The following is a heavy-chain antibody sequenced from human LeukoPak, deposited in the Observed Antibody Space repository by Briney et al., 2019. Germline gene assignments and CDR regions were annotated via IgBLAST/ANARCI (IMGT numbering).Heavy chain of an antibody. V-gene: IGHV5-51*01. CDR3: ARLDAGKYCSSTSCYVDY. J-gene: IGHJ4*02. D-gene: IGHD2-2*01. CDR1: GYSFTSYW. CDR2: IYPGDSDT. Sequence: GESLKISCKGSGYSFTSYWIGWVRQMPGKGLEWMGIIYPGDSDTRYSPSFQGQVTISADKSISTAYLQWSSLKASDTAMYYCARLDAGKYCSSTSCYVDYWGQGTLVTVSS.